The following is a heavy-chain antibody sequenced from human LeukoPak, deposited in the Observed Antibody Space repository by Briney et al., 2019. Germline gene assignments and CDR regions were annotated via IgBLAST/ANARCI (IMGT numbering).Heavy chain of an antibody. J-gene: IGHJ6*03. CDR2: ISYDGNKK. CDR1: GFTFNNYA. V-gene: IGHV3-30*04. D-gene: IGHD2-21*02. Sequence: GGSLRLSCAASGFTFNNYAMHWVRQAPGKGLEWVAIISYDGNKKYYAGSVEGRFTISRDNFKNTLYLQMNSLRAEDTAMFYCARDQVKRSVYCGVDCYSGYYMDVWGKGTTVTVSS. CDR3: ARDQVKRSVYCGVDCYSGYYMDV.